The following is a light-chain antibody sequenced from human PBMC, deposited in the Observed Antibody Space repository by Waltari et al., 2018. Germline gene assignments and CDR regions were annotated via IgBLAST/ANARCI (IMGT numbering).Light chain of an antibody. Sequence: QSALTQPRSVSGPPVPPVSRPCPGSSSSLGVFSSVSWFQQHPGEAPKPFIQYATKRASGVPGRFSGSKSGNTASLTICGLQAEDDSDYYCCSYAGFYTYVFGTGTKVTVL. CDR2: YAT. V-gene: IGLV2-11*01. CDR3: CSYAGFYTYV. CDR1: SSSLGVFSS. J-gene: IGLJ1*01.